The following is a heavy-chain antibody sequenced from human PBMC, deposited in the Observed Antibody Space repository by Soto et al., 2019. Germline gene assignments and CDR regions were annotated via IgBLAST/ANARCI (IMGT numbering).Heavy chain of an antibody. V-gene: IGHV4-59*02. CDR3: ARGKGHRKVGY. Sequence: QVQLKESGPGLVKPSETLPLTCSISDGSVTGYCWSWIQQPPGKGLEWIGCIAYNGRAHYNPDLTRRVTMSLDTSNNHFSLRLSSVTTTDTDVYYCARGKGHRKVGYWGQGTLGTVSS. J-gene: IGHJ4*02. CDR2: IAYNGRA. CDR1: DGSVTGYC.